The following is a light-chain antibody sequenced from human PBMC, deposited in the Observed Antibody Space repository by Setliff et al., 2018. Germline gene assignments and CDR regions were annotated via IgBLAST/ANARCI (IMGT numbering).Light chain of an antibody. CDR1: SSDVGAYDY. V-gene: IGLV2-14*03. J-gene: IGLJ1*01. Sequence: QSALTQPASVSGSPEQSITISCTGSSSDVGAYDYVSWYQHHPGRAPKFMIYDVSKRPSGVSNRFSGSKSGNTASLTISGLQAEDEADYYCFSYTSSSSYVFGSGTKVTVL. CDR3: FSYTSSSSYV. CDR2: DVS.